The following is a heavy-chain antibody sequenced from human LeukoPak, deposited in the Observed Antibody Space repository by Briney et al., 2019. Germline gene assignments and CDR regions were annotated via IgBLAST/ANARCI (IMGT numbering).Heavy chain of an antibody. CDR3: ARGGRSGYRYFDY. J-gene: IGHJ4*02. V-gene: IGHV1-2*06. CDR2: ISPNTGGT. Sequence: GASVKVSCKASEYTFTDYYIHWIRQAPGQGLEWMGRISPNTGGTDHAQEFRDKITMTRDTSISTAYIDLSRLISDDTAVYYCARGGRSGYRYFDYWGQGTLVTVSS. CDR1: EYTFTDYY. D-gene: IGHD5-18*01.